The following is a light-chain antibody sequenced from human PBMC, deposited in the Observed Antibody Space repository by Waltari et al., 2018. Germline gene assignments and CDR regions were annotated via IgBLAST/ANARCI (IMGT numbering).Light chain of an antibody. CDR2: EVS. Sequence: QSALTQPPSASGSPGQSVTISCTGTSSDVGGYNYVSWYQQYPGKAPKLIVYEVSKRPSGVPDRFSGSKSGNTASLTVSGRQAEDEADYYCSSFAGSNTVKFGGGTKLTVL. V-gene: IGLV2-8*01. CDR1: SSDVGGYNY. J-gene: IGLJ2*01. CDR3: SSFAGSNTVK.